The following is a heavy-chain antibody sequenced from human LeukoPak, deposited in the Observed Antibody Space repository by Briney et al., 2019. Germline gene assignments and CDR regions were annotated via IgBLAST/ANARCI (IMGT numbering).Heavy chain of an antibody. CDR2: IIPILGIA. CDR1: GGTFSSYT. J-gene: IGHJ4*02. D-gene: IGHD3-3*01. V-gene: IGHV1-69*04. CDR3: ARDNPRDFWSNFDY. Sequence: SVKVSCKASGGTFSSYTISWVRQAPGQGLEWMGRIIPILGIANYAQKFQGRVTITADKSTSTAYMELSSLRSEDTALYYCARDNPRDFWSNFDYWGQGTLVTVSS.